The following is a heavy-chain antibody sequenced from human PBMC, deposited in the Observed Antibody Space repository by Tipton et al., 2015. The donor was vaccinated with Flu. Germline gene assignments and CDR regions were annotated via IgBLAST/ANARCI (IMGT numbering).Heavy chain of an antibody. Sequence: TLSLTCTVSGGSISSGDYYWSWIRQPPGKGLEWIGYIYYSGSTYYNPSLKSRVTISVDTSKNQFSLKLSSVTAADTAVYYCARVGDDSSGYYGDAFDIWGQGTMVTVSS. D-gene: IGHD3-22*01. J-gene: IGHJ3*02. CDR2: IYYSGST. CDR1: GGSISSGDYY. V-gene: IGHV4-30-4*01. CDR3: ARVGDDSSGYYGDAFDI.